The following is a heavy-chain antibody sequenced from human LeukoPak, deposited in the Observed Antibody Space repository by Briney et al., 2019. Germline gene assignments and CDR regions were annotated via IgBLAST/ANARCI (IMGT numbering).Heavy chain of an antibody. CDR1: GFTFSTYT. Sequence: GGSLRLSCAASGFTFSTYTMNWDRQPPGKGLEWVSNIGTSSSTIYYADSVKGRFTISRDNAKNSLYLQMNSLRADDTAVYYCARFAAGGSYYYYMDVWGKGTTVTVSS. V-gene: IGHV3-48*04. J-gene: IGHJ6*03. D-gene: IGHD6-25*01. CDR2: IGTSSSTI. CDR3: ARFAAGGSYYYYMDV.